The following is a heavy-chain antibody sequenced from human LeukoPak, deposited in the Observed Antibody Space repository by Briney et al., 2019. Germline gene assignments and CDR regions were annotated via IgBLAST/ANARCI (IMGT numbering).Heavy chain of an antibody. J-gene: IGHJ6*03. Sequence: PSETLSLTCTVSGGSISSSSYYWDWIRQPPGKGLEWIGSIYYSGNTYYNPSLKSRVTISVDTSKNQFSLKLSSVTAADTAVYYCASLTGTTDYYYYYMDVWGKGTTVTVSS. CDR3: ASLTGTTDYYYYYMDV. CDR2: IYYSGNT. CDR1: GGSISSSSYY. V-gene: IGHV4-39*01. D-gene: IGHD1-20*01.